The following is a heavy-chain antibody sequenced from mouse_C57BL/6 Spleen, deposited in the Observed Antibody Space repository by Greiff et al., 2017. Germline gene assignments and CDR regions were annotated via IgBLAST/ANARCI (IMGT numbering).Heavy chain of an antibody. CDR1: GYTFTNYW. CDR2: IYPGGGYT. Sequence: QVQLKQSGAELVRPGTSVKMSCKASGYTFTNYWIGWAKQRPGHGLEWIGDIYPGGGYTNYNEKFKGKATLTADKSSSTAYMQFSSLTSEDSAIYYCAREATDYAMDYWGQGTSVTVSS. CDR3: AREATDYAMDY. V-gene: IGHV1-63*01. J-gene: IGHJ4*01. D-gene: IGHD3-2*02.